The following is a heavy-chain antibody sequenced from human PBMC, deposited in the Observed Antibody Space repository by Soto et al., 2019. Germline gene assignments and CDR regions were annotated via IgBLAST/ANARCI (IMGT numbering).Heavy chain of an antibody. CDR1: GESFSGHY. CDR2: IEHGGST. CDR3: ARAPMVRGVSLDFDY. V-gene: IGHV4-34*02. J-gene: IGHJ4*02. D-gene: IGHD3-10*01. Sequence: QVQLQQWGTRLLKPSETLSLTCAVFGESFSGHYWSWIRQTPGKGLEWIGEIEHGGSTNYNPSLKSRVRMSVDTTRKQFSLRLNSVIAADTAVYYCARAPMVRGVSLDFDYWGQGTLVTVSS.